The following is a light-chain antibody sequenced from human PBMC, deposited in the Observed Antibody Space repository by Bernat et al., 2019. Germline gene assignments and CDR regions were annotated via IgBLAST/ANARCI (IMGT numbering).Light chain of an antibody. J-gene: IGLJ3*02. CDR2: EVT. V-gene: IGLV2-23*02. CDR1: SSDVGAYDY. Sequence: QSALTQPASVSGSPGQSITISCTGTSSDVGAYDYVSWYRHHPGKAPKLMIYEVTKRPSGVSNRFSGSKSGNTASLTIPGLQAEDEADYFCCSRAGRYTLWVFGGGTKVTVL. CDR3: CSRAGRYTLWV.